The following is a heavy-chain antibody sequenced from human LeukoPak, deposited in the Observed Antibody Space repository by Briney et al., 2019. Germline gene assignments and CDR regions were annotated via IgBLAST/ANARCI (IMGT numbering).Heavy chain of an antibody. CDR2: ISYDGSNK. Sequence: GGSLRLSCTASGFSFKSFAMHWVRQAAGKGLEWVAVISYDGSNKYYADSVKGRFTISRDNSKNTLYLQMNSLRAEDTAVYYCAKVYSSGWYGYFDYWGQGTLVTVSS. CDR1: GFSFKSFA. J-gene: IGHJ4*02. D-gene: IGHD6-19*01. V-gene: IGHV3-30*04. CDR3: AKVYSSGWYGYFDY.